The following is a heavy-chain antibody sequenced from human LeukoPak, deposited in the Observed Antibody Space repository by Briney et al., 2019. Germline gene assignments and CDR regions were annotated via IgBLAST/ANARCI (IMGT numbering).Heavy chain of an antibody. D-gene: IGHD2-2*01. Sequence: GSLRLSCAASGFTFINYWMHWVRQAPGKGLVWVSRINSDGRNTIYADSVKGRFTISRDNAKNTLYLQMSSLRAEDTAVYYCAREVGVVVPAATYYYYYMDVWGKGTTVTVSS. V-gene: IGHV3-74*01. CDR2: INSDGRNT. CDR1: GFTFINYW. J-gene: IGHJ6*03. CDR3: AREVGVVVPAATYYYYYMDV.